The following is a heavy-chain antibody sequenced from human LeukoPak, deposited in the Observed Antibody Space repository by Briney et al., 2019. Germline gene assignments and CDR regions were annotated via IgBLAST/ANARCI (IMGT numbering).Heavy chain of an antibody. CDR3: ARGRAAAGTCLDY. CDR1: GFTFSSYA. D-gene: IGHD6-13*01. V-gene: IGHV3-23*01. Sequence: GGSLRLSCAASGFTFSSYAMSWVRQAPGKGLEWVSAISGSGGSTYYADSVKGRFTISRDNSKNTLYLQMNSLRAEDTAVYYCARGRAAAGTCLDYWGQGTLVTVSS. CDR2: ISGSGGST. J-gene: IGHJ4*02.